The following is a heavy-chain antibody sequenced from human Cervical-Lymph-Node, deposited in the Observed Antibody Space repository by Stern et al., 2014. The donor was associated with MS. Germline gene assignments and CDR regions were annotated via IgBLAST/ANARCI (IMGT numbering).Heavy chain of an antibody. D-gene: IGHD3-10*01. CDR3: ARGGRGVGLEY. Sequence: VQLEASGGGVVQPGRSLRLSCVASGFTFSTYAMHCVRQAPGPGLEWVAFVSYDGTQRNSTDSVKARFTISRDNSKNTLYLHMNSLRDEDTAVYFCARGGRGVGLEYWGQGALVTVSS. V-gene: IGHV3-30-3*01. J-gene: IGHJ4*02. CDR2: VSYDGTQR. CDR1: GFTFSTYA.